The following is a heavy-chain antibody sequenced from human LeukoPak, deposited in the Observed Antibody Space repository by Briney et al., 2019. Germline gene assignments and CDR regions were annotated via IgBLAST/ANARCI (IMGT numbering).Heavy chain of an antibody. J-gene: IGHJ4*02. CDR3: AKDQLQFLALFDY. CDR1: GFTFSSYS. D-gene: IGHD3-3*01. Sequence: PGGSLRLSCAASGFTFSSYSMTWVRQAPGKGLEWVSSISSSSSYIYYADSVKGRFTISRDNSKNTLYLQMNSLRAEDTAVYYCAKDQLQFLALFDYWGQGTLVTVSS. V-gene: IGHV3-21*04. CDR2: ISSSSSYI.